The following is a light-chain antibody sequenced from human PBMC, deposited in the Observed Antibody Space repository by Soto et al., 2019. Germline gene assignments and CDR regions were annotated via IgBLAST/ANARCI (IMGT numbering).Light chain of an antibody. CDR2: GAT. Sequence: EIVMTHSPATLSVSPVERATLSCRARQSVSSNLAWHQQKPGQAPSLLIYGATTRATGIPDRFSGSGSGTDFTLTIRRLEAEDFAVYYCQQYGESPRVFGQGPRWIS. CDR3: QQYGESPRV. CDR1: QSVSSN. V-gene: IGKV3-15*01. J-gene: IGKJ1*01.